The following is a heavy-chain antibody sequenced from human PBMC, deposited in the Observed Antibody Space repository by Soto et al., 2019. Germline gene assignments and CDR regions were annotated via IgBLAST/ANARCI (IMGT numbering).Heavy chain of an antibody. V-gene: IGHV3-30*18. J-gene: IGHJ3*02. Sequence: PGGSLRLSCAASGFTFSSYGMHWVRQAPGKGLEWVAVISYDGSNKYYADSVKGRFTISRDNSKNTLYLQMNSLRAEDTAVYYCAKDISGRDTAMGTDAFDIWGFDIWGQGTMVTVSS. D-gene: IGHD5-18*01. CDR2: ISYDGSNK. CDR3: AKDISGRDTAMGTDAFDIWGFDI. CDR1: GFTFSSYG.